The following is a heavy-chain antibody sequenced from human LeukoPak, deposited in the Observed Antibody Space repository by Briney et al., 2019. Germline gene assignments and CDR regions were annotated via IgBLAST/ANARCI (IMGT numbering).Heavy chain of an antibody. CDR3: ARDKKQAYYMDV. J-gene: IGHJ6*03. CDR2: ISAYNGNT. Sequence: ASVKVSCKASGYILSNYGISWVRQAPGQGLEWMGWISAYNGNTNYAQRLQGRVTMTTDTSTSTAYMELRSLRSDDTAVYYCARDKKQAYYMDVWGKGTTVTVSS. V-gene: IGHV1-18*01. D-gene: IGHD6-13*01. CDR1: GYILSNYG.